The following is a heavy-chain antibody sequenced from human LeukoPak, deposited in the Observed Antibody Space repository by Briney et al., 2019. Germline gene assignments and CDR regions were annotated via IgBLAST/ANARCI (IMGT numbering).Heavy chain of an antibody. CDR2: ISGSGGNT. Sequence: GGSLRLSCAASGFTFSSYAMSWVRQAPGKGLEWVSAISGSGGNTHYSDSVKGRFTISRDNSKSTLSLQMNSLRAEDTAIYYCATYRQVLLPFESWGQGTLVTVSS. D-gene: IGHD2-8*02. J-gene: IGHJ4*02. V-gene: IGHV3-23*01. CDR1: GFTFSSYA. CDR3: ATYRQVLLPFES.